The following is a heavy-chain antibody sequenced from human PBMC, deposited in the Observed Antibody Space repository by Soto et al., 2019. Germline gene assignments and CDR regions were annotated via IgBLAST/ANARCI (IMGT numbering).Heavy chain of an antibody. CDR2: IIPIFGTA. D-gene: IGHD6-19*01. CDR3: ALQSSGWFDH. J-gene: IGHJ5*02. V-gene: IGHV1-69*06. Sequence: QVQLVQSGAEVKKPGSSVKVSCQASGGTLSNYAISWVRQAPGQGLEWMGVIIPIFGTANYPQKFQGRVTITEDKSTSTAYMELSSLRSEDKAVYYCALQSSGWFDHWGQGTLVNVSS. CDR1: GGTLSNYA.